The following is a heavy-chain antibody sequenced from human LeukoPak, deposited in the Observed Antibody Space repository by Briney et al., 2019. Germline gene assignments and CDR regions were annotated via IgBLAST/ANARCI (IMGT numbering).Heavy chain of an antibody. CDR2: INPNSGGT. D-gene: IGHD2-2*01. V-gene: IGHV1-2*02. CDR3: ARDRRVVPAAGPPIAC. J-gene: IGHJ4*01. CDR1: GYTFTGYY. Sequence: ASVTVSCKASGYTFTGYYMHWVRQAPGQGLEWMGWINPNSGGTNYAQKFQGRVTMTRDTSISTAYMELSRLRSDDTAVYYCARDRRVVPAAGPPIACWGERSLVTVSS.